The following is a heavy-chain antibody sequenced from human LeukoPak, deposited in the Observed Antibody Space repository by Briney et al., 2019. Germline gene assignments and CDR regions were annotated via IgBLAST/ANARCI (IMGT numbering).Heavy chain of an antibody. CDR3: AREASGSYPPDAFDI. Sequence: SETLSLTCAVYGGSFSGYYWSWIRQPPGKGLEWIGEINHSGSTNYNPSLKSRVTISVDTSKNQFSLKLSSVTVADTAVYYCAREASGSYPPDAFDIWGQGTMVTVSS. D-gene: IGHD1-26*01. V-gene: IGHV4-34*01. CDR1: GGSFSGYY. J-gene: IGHJ3*02. CDR2: INHSGST.